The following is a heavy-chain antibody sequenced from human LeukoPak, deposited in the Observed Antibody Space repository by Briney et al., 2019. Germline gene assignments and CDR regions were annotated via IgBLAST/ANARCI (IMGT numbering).Heavy chain of an antibody. J-gene: IGHJ6*03. Sequence: PSETLSLTCAVSGGSISSSNWWSWVRQPPGKGLEWIGEIYHSGSTNYNPSLKSRVTISVDKSKNQFSLKLSSVTAADTAVYYCARLHTVAGTYYYYYMDVWGKGTTVTISS. CDR1: GGSISSSNW. CDR3: ARLHTVAGTYYYYYMDV. D-gene: IGHD6-19*01. CDR2: IYHSGST. V-gene: IGHV4-4*02.